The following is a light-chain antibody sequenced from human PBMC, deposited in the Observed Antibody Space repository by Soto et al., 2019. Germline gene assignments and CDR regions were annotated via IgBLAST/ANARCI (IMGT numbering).Light chain of an antibody. CDR3: CSHAGGSTYV. Sequence: QSALTQPASVSGSPGQSITISCTGTSSDVGSHNLVSWYQHYPGKAPKLVIFEASKRPSGVSNRFSGSKSGSTASLTISGLQAEDEADYYCCSHAGGSTYVFGTGTKLTVL. J-gene: IGLJ1*01. V-gene: IGLV2-23*01. CDR1: SSDVGSHNL. CDR2: EAS.